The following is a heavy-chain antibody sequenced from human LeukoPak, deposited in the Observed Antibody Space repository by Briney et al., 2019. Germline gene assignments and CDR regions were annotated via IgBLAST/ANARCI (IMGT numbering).Heavy chain of an antibody. D-gene: IGHD4-17*01. CDR1: GYXFTSXX. CDR3: ARDVGYGDYEGYYYYYGMDV. V-gene: IGHV1-18*01. J-gene: IGHJ6*02. Sequence: ASVXXXCXXXGYXFTSXXXSWVRXXPXXXXXXXXXXXXXXGXTNYAQKLQGRVTMTADTSTSTAYMELRSLRSDDTAVYYCARDVGYGDYEGYYYYYGMDVWGRGTTVTVSS. CDR2: XXXXXGXT.